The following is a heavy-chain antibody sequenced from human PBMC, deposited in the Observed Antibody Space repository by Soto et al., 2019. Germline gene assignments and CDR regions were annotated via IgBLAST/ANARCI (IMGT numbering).Heavy chain of an antibody. CDR2: INPSGGYT. J-gene: IGHJ6*02. D-gene: IGHD5-18*01. CDR3: ARSRSMGAWSARVTTYAYGMEV. V-gene: IGHV1-46*01. CDR1: GYTFTSYY. Sequence: QVQLVQSGAEVKKPGASVKVSCQTSGYTFTSYYIHWVRHAPGQGLAGMGIINPSGGYTKYSKKCQARLTMTRVSATNIVDRELSSLTSEDTAFYYCARSRSMGAWSARVTTYAYGMEVSGQGATVPVSS.